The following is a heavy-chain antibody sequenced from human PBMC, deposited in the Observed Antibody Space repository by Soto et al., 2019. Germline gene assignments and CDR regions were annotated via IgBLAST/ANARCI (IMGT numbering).Heavy chain of an antibody. CDR2: MNPNSGNT. CDR1: GYTFTSYD. CDR3: ARVLDYSFMTTVTTPYYYYFMDV. V-gene: IGHV1-8*01. J-gene: IGHJ6*03. D-gene: IGHD4-4*01. Sequence: ASVKVSCKASGYTFTSYDINWVRQATGQGLEWMGRMNPNSGNTGYAQKFQGRVTMTRNTSISTAYMELSSLRSEDTAVYYFARVLDYSFMTTVTTPYYYYFMDVWGKGTAVTDS.